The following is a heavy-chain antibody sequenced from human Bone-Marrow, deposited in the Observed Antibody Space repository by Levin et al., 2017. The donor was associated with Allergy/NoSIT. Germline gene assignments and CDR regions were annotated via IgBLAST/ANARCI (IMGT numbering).Heavy chain of an antibody. V-gene: IGHV1-69*08. J-gene: IGHJ4*02. CDR2: IIPFIGSG. D-gene: IGHD2-2*03. CDR1: GGTFNTYT. CDR3: ATDLDNSFHS. Sequence: SVKVSCKASGGTFNTYTITWVRQAPGQGLEWMGRIIPFIGSGNYAQKFQGRVTITADESTTTAYMELTSLRSEDTAVYYCATDLDNSFHSWGQGTLVTVSS.